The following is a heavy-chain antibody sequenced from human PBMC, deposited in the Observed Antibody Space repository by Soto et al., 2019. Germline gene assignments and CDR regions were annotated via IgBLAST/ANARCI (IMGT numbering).Heavy chain of an antibody. J-gene: IGHJ5*02. Sequence: PGGSLRLSCAASGFTVSSNYMSWVRQAPGKGLEWVSVIYSGGSTYYADSVKGRFTISRHNSKNTLYLQMNSLRAEDTAVYYCARVLHCSSTSCYGNWFDPWGQGTLVTVSS. V-gene: IGHV3-53*04. CDR1: GFTVSSNY. CDR3: ARVLHCSSTSCYGNWFDP. CDR2: IYSGGST. D-gene: IGHD2-2*01.